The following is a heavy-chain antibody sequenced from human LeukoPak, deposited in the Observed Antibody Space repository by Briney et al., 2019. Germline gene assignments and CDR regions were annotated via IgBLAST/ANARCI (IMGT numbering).Heavy chain of an antibody. D-gene: IGHD3-10*01. CDR3: ATHRHYGSGITGGNWFDP. CDR2: FDPEDGET. Sequence: PGASVKVSCKVSGYTLTELSMHWVRQAPGKGLEWMGGFDPEDGETIYAQKFQGRVTMTEDTSTDTAYMELSSLRSEDTAVYYCATHRHYGSGITGGNWFDPWGQGTLVTVSS. J-gene: IGHJ5*02. V-gene: IGHV1-24*01. CDR1: GYTLTELS.